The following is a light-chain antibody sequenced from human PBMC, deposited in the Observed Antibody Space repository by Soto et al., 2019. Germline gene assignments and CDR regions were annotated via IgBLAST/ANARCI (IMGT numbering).Light chain of an antibody. Sequence: RVMTQSPATLSVSPRERATLSCRASPSVSSNLAWYQQKPGQAPRLLIYGASTRATGIPARLSGSWCGTEFTLTIRSPQAGDSETYYCQLNNSHSFGGGPRWIS. CDR3: QLNNSHS. J-gene: IGKJ4*01. CDR1: PSVSSN. CDR2: GAS. V-gene: IGKV3D-15*01.